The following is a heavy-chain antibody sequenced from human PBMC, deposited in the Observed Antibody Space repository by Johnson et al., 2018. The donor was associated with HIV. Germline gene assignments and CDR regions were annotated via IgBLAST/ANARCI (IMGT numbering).Heavy chain of an antibody. CDR2: ISYDGSNK. D-gene: IGHD2-2*01. CDR1: GFTFSSYA. Sequence: QMLLVESGGGVVQPGRSLRLSCAASGFTFSSYAMHWVRQAPGKGLEWVAVISYDGSNKYYADSVKGRFTISRDNSKNTLYLQINSLRAEDTAVYYCARVAPAHDAFDIWGQGTMVTVSS. CDR3: ARVAPAHDAFDI. V-gene: IGHV3-30*04. J-gene: IGHJ3*02.